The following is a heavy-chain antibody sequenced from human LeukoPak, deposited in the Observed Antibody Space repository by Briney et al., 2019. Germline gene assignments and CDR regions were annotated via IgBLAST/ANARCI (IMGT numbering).Heavy chain of an antibody. CDR1: GGSISSGSYY. J-gene: IGHJ4*02. CDR2: INHSGST. D-gene: IGHD2-15*01. CDR3: ARGSNMWYQFDY. Sequence: PSETLSLTCTVSGGSISSGSYYWSWIRQPPGKGLEWIGEINHSGSTNYNPSLKSRVTISVDTSKNQFSLKLSSVTAADTAVYYCARGSNMWYQFDYWGQGTLVTVSS. V-gene: IGHV4-39*07.